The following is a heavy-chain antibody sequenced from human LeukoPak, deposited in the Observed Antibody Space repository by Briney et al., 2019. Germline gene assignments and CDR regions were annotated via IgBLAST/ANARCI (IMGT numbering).Heavy chain of an antibody. CDR2: IYYSGST. J-gene: IGHJ3*02. Sequence: SETLSLTCTVSGGSVSSGSYYWSWIRQPPGKGLEWIGYIYYSGSTNYNPSLKSRVTISVDTSKNQSSLELSSVTAADTAVYYCAIYSSGYYGAFDIWGQGTMVTVSS. D-gene: IGHD3-22*01. CDR3: AIYSSGYYGAFDI. V-gene: IGHV4-61*01. CDR1: GGSVSSGSYY.